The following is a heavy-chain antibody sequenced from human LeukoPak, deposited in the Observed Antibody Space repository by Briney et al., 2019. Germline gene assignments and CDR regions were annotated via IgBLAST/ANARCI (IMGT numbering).Heavy chain of an antibody. CDR3: TRGNSTNSYD. D-gene: IGHD2-2*01. J-gene: IGHJ4*02. CDR2: INSDGSST. V-gene: IGHV3-74*01. Sequence: SGGSLRLSCAASGFTFSSFWMHWVRQTPGKGLVWVSGINSDGSSTRYADSVKGRFTISRDNANYTVYLQMNSLRAEDTAVYYCTRGNSTNSYDWGQGTLVTVSS. CDR1: GFTFSSFW.